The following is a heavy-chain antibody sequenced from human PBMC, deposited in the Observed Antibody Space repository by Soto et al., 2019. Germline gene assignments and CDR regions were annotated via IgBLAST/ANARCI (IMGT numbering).Heavy chain of an antibody. CDR3: ATNYGSGSAHFDN. Sequence: QVQLVQSGAEVKTPGSSVKVSCTASGDTFNFYTLSWVRQAPGQGLEWMGRIIPMLGMSNYAQKFQGRVTXXXXXSTXXAXMGXXXLXXXDTALYYCATNYGSGSAHFDNWGQGTLVTVSS. CDR1: GDTFNFYT. CDR2: IIPMLGMS. V-gene: IGHV1-69*02. J-gene: IGHJ4*02. D-gene: IGHD3-10*01.